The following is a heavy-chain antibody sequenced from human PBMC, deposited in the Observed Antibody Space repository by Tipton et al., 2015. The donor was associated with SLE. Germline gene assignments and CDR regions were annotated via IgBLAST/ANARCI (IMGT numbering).Heavy chain of an antibody. CDR3: AREDDYYMDV. V-gene: IGHV4-38-2*01. CDR1: GYSISSGYY. Sequence: TLSLTCAVSGYSISSGYYWGWIRQPPGKGLEWIGSIYHSGSTYYNPSLKSRVTISVDTSKNQFSLKLSSVTAADTAVYYCAREDDYYMDVWGKGTTVTVSS. J-gene: IGHJ6*03. CDR2: IYHSGST.